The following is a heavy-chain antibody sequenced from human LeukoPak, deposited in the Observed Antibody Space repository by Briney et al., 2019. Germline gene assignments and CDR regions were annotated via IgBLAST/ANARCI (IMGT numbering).Heavy chain of an antibody. CDR1: GGSFSGYY. D-gene: IGHD5-18*01. CDR3: ARGVGIQLWLLDY. Sequence: LKPTETLSLTCADYGGSFSGYYWSCIRQPPGKGLEWIGEINHSGSTNYNPSLKSRVTISVDTSKNQFSLKLSSVTAADTAVYYCARGVGIQLWLLDYWGQGTLVTVSS. V-gene: IGHV4-34*01. CDR2: INHSGST. J-gene: IGHJ4*02.